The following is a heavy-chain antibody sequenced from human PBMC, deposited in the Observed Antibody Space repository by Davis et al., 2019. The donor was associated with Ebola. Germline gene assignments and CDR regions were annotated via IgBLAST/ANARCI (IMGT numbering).Heavy chain of an antibody. CDR3: AKDYCSSTICYNLGRFDP. J-gene: IGHJ5*02. V-gene: IGHV3-53*05. CDR1: GFTVSSNH. Sequence: GGSLRLSCAASGFTVSSNHMSWVRQAPGKGLEWVSVIYDQSTAYADSVRGRFIISRDKSNNTLYLEMNSLRVDDTAVYYCAKDYCSSTICYNLGRFDPWGQGTLVTVSS. D-gene: IGHD2-2*02. CDR2: IYDQST.